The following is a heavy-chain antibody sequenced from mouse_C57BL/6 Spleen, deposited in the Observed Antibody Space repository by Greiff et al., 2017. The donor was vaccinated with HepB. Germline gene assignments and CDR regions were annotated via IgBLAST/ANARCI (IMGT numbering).Heavy chain of an antibody. CDR2: INPNYGTT. D-gene: IGHD1-1*01. Sequence: VQLQQSGPELVKPGASVKISCKASGYSFTDYNMNWVKQSNGKSLEWIGVINPNYGTTSYNQKFKGKATLTVDQSSSTAYMPLNSLTSEDSAVCYCERSAATGGYFDVWGQGTTVTVSS. CDR1: GYSFTDYN. J-gene: IGHJ1*01. CDR3: ERSAATGGYFDV. V-gene: IGHV1-39*01.